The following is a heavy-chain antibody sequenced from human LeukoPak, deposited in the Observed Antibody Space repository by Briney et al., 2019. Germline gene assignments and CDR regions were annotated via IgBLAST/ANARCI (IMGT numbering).Heavy chain of an antibody. CDR2: IYSDGNT. CDR1: GFTVTSIY. CDR3: AGDTHSGNWYDH. D-gene: IGHD1-26*01. J-gene: IGHJ5*02. Sequence: GGSLRLSCAVSGFTVTSIYMSWVRQAPGKGLEWVSFIYSDGNTYYADSVKGRFTISGESSRNTLYLQMNSLRVEDTAVYYCAGDTHSGNWYDHWGQGTLVTVSS. V-gene: IGHV3-53*01.